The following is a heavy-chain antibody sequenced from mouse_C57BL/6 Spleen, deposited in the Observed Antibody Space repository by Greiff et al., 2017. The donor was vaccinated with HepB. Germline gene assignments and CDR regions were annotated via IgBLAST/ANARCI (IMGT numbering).Heavy chain of an antibody. V-gene: IGHV1-50*01. CDR1: GYTFTSYW. Sequence: QVQLQQPGAELVKPGASVKLSCKASGYTFTSYWMQWVKQRPGQGLEWIGEIDPSDSYTNYNQKFKGKATLTVDTSSSTAYMQLSSLTSEDSAVYYCASLHYYGSSFRFDYWGQGTTLTVSS. D-gene: IGHD1-1*01. CDR3: ASLHYYGSSFRFDY. J-gene: IGHJ2*01. CDR2: IDPSDSYT.